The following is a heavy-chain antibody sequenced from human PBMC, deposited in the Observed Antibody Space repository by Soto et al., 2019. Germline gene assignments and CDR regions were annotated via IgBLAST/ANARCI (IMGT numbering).Heavy chain of an antibody. CDR1: GFTFSNAW. CDR2: IKSKTDGGTT. Sequence: GGSLRLSCAASGFTFSNAWMSWVRQAPGKGLEWVGRIKSKTDGGTTDYAAPVKGRFTISRDDSKNTLYLQMNSLKTEDTAVYYCTYAGYYDILTGYYPNIWGPGTMVTVSS. CDR3: TYAGYYDILTGYYPNI. V-gene: IGHV3-15*01. D-gene: IGHD3-9*01. J-gene: IGHJ3*02.